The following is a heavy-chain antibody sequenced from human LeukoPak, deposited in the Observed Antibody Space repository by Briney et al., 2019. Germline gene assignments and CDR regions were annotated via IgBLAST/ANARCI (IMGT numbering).Heavy chain of an antibody. CDR3: ACYSVLGRTFYC. CDR2: VHHSFSS. Sequence: SETLSLTCAVSGASMNDYYWSWSRQTPGKGLEWIGHVHHSFSSNFSPSLKSRVTMSMDTSKSQFSLRVTSVTAADTAVYYCACYSVLGRTFYCWGQGTQVTVSS. CDR1: GASMNDYY. V-gene: IGHV4-59*01. J-gene: IGHJ4*02. D-gene: IGHD4-11*01.